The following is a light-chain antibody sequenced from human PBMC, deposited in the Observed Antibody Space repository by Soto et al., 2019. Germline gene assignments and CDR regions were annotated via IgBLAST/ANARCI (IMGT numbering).Light chain of an antibody. CDR1: QSVSSSY. CDR2: GAS. CDR3: QQYGSSPPIT. V-gene: IGKV3-20*01. Sequence: EIVLTQSPGTLSLSPGERATLSSRASQSVSSSYLAWYQQKPGQAPRLLIYGASSRATGIPDRFSGSGSGTDFTLTISRLEPEDFAVYYCQQYGSSPPITFGPGTKVDI. J-gene: IGKJ3*01.